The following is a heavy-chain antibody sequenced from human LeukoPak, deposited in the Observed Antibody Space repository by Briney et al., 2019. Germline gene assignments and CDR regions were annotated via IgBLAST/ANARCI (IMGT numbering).Heavy chain of an antibody. CDR1: GGSISSSSYY. J-gene: IGHJ4*02. V-gene: IGHV4-39*01. Sequence: SETLSLTCTVSGGSISSSSYYWGWIRQPPGNGLDWIVSIYYSRTTYYKPSLKSRVTISVDTSKNPLSLKLSSVTAADTAVYYCARRAVAGSTGTFDYWGQGTLVTVSS. CDR2: IYYSRTT. CDR3: ARRAVAGSTGTFDY. D-gene: IGHD6-19*01.